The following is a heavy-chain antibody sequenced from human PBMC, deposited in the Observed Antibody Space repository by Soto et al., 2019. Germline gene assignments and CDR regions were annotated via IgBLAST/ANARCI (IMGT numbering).Heavy chain of an antibody. CDR3: ARPPGYISDWYDLDV. Sequence: ASVKVSCKASGYSFIDYYMNWVRQAPGQGFEWMGRISPKSGSTNYAQKFEGRVTMTSDTSTNTAYMELSSLRSEDTAVYYCARPPGYISDWYDLDVWGQGTLVTVSS. CDR1: GYSFIDYY. CDR2: ISPKSGST. D-gene: IGHD6-19*01. J-gene: IGHJ4*02. V-gene: IGHV1-2*02.